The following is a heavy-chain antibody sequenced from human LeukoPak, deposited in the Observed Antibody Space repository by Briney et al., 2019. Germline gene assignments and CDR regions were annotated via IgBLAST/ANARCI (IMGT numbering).Heavy chain of an antibody. J-gene: IGHJ4*02. CDR2: IIPIFGTA. Sequence: GASVKVSCKASGGTFSSYAISWVRQAPGQGLEWMGGIIPIFGTANYAQKFQGRVTITADKSTSTAYMELSSLRSEDTAMYYCASQDRGGYWALFDYWGQGTLVTVSS. CDR3: ASQDRGGYWALFDY. D-gene: IGHD2-8*02. V-gene: IGHV1-69*06. CDR1: GGTFSSYA.